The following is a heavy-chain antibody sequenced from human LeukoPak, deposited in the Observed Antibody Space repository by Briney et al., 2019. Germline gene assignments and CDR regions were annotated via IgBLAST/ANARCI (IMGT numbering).Heavy chain of an antibody. CDR2: IYHSGST. Sequence: PSETLSLTCAVYGGSFSGYYWGWIRQPPWKGLEWIGTIYHSGSTYYNPSLKSRVTISVDTSKNQFSLKLSSVTAADTAVYYCARRSLAAAGTTVDYWGQGTLVTVSS. J-gene: IGHJ4*02. V-gene: IGHV4-34*01. CDR1: GGSFSGYY. CDR3: ARRSLAAAGTTVDY. D-gene: IGHD6-13*01.